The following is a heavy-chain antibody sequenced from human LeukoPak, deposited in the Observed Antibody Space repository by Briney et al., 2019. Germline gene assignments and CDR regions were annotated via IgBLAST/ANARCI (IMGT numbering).Heavy chain of an antibody. CDR1: GFTFSSHE. Sequence: GGSLRLSCAASGFTFSSHEMNWVRQAPGKGLEWVSYISGSASTIYYADSVEGRFTISRDNAKNSLYLQMNSLRAEDTAVYYCARGAGQLDYWGQGTLVTVSS. CDR3: ARGAGQLDY. J-gene: IGHJ4*02. D-gene: IGHD6-19*01. V-gene: IGHV3-48*03. CDR2: ISGSASTI.